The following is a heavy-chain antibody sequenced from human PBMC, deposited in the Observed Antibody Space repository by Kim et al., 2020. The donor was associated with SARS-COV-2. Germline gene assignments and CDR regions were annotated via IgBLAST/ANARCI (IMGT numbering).Heavy chain of an antibody. CDR3: AREGDYYYDSSGGNDY. J-gene: IGHJ4*02. CDR2: IYYSGST. Sequence: SETLSLTCTVSGGSISSGDYYWSWIRQPPGKGLEWIGYIYYSGSTYYNPSLKSRVTISVDTSKNQFSLKLSSVTAADTAVYYCAREGDYYYDSSGGNDYWGQGTLVTVSS. CDR1: GGSISSGDYY. V-gene: IGHV4-30-4*01. D-gene: IGHD3-22*01.